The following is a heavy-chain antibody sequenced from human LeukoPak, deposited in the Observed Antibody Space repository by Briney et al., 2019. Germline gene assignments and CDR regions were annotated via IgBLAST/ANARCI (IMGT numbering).Heavy chain of an antibody. V-gene: IGHV3-21*01. CDR3: TRAVPATLYSGSLSEKSGAFYI. D-gene: IGHD6-13*01. CDR1: AFTFSSYS. Sequence: GSLRLSCAASAFTFSSYSMNWVRQAPGKGLEWVSSISRSSSYIYYADSVKGRFTISRDNAVNSLYLQMNSLRAEDTAVYYCTRAVPATLYSGSLSEKSGAFYIWVQGTMVTVSS. CDR2: ISRSSSYI. J-gene: IGHJ3*02.